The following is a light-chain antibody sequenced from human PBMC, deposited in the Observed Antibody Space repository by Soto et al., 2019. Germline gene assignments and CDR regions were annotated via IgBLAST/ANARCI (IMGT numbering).Light chain of an antibody. CDR2: DAS. V-gene: IGKV1-9*01. CDR1: QDFSNF. Sequence: DIQLTQSPSFLSASIGDRVTITCRASQDFSNFLAWYQQKPGRAPKLLMYDASTLQSGVPSRFSGSGSGTEFTLTISSLQPEDFATYYCPQLYSFPLTFGGGTKVDIK. CDR3: PQLYSFPLT. J-gene: IGKJ4*01.